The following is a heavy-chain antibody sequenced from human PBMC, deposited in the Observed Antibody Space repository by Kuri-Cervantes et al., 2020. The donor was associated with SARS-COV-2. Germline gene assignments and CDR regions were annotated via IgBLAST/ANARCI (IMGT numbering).Heavy chain of an antibody. D-gene: IGHD6-19*01. J-gene: IGHJ3*02. CDR3: ARERYSSGSAFDI. CDR1: GGSISSYY. Sequence: SQTLSLTCAVYGGSISSYYWSWIRQPAGKGLEWIGRIYTSGSTNYNPSLKSRVTMSVDTSKNQFSLKLSSVTAADTAVYYCARERYSSGSAFDIWGQGTMVTVSS. V-gene: IGHV4-4*07. CDR2: IYTSGST.